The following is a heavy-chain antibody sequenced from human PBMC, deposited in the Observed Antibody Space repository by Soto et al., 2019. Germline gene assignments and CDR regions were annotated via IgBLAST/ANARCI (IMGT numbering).Heavy chain of an antibody. CDR2: IIPILGIA. Sequence: GASVKVSCKASGGTFSSYTISWVRQALGQGLEWMGRIIPILGIANYAQKFQGRVTITADKSTSTAYMELSSLRSEDTAVYYCARDSLYDSSGYFDYWGQGTLVTVSS. D-gene: IGHD3-22*01. CDR1: GGTFSSYT. J-gene: IGHJ4*02. V-gene: IGHV1-69*04. CDR3: ARDSLYDSSGYFDY.